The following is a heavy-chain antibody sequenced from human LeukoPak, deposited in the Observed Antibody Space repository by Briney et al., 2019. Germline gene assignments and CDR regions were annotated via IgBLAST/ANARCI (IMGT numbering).Heavy chain of an antibody. Sequence: GASVKVSCKASGYTFTSYAMHWVHQAPGQRLEWMGWINAGNGNTKYSQKFQGRVTITRDTSASTAYMELSSLRSEDTAVYYCVGSGPNYYYYYYGMDVWGQGTTVTVSS. D-gene: IGHD1-1*01. CDR3: VGSGPNYYYYYYGMDV. V-gene: IGHV1-3*01. CDR1: GYTFTSYA. J-gene: IGHJ6*02. CDR2: INAGNGNT.